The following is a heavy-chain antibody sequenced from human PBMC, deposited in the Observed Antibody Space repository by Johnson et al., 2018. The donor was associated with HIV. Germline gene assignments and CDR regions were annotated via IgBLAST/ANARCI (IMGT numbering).Heavy chain of an antibody. CDR1: GFTFSSYA. V-gene: IGHV3-NL1*01. Sequence: QVQLVESGGGVVQPGRSLRLSCAASGFTFSSYAMHWVRQAPGKGLEWVTGINWSGDSTEYADSVKGRLTLSRDNSKNTLYLQMSSLRAEDTALYYCARERAVTTKGYDEDAFDIWGQGTMVTVSS. J-gene: IGHJ3*02. CDR3: ARERAVTTKGYDEDAFDI. D-gene: IGHD4-17*01. CDR2: INWSGDST.